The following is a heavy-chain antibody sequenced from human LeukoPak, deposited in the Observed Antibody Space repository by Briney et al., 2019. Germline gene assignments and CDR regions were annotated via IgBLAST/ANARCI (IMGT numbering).Heavy chain of an antibody. V-gene: IGHV3-23*01. CDR1: GFTFSSYA. J-gene: IGHJ4*02. CDR2: ISGTGGST. D-gene: IGHD2-2*01. Sequence: RGGSLRLSCAASGFTFSSYAMSWVRRAPGQGLGWVSAISGTGGSTYSADSAKGRFTISRDNSKNTPYLQLNSRSAEDTAVYYCAKERAPGGAAAIFDYWGQGTLDTVSS. CDR3: AKERAPGGAAAIFDY.